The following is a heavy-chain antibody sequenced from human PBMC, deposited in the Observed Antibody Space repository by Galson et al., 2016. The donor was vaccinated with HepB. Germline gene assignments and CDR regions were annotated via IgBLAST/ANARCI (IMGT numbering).Heavy chain of an antibody. Sequence: SVKVSCKASGDSFSSYAISWVRQAPGQGLEWMGGIIPIFAPANYAQNFQGRVTITADESTSTAHMELSSLRSEDTAVYYCAVNPYYDSSGYSLPFEYWGQGTPVTVSS. CDR3: AVNPYYDSSGYSLPFEY. D-gene: IGHD3-22*01. CDR1: GDSFSSYA. J-gene: IGHJ4*02. V-gene: IGHV1-69*13. CDR2: IIPIFAPA.